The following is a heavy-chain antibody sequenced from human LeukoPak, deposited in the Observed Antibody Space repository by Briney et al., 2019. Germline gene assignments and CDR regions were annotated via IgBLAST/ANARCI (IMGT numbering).Heavy chain of an antibody. D-gene: IGHD5-18*01. CDR3: ARPRGYNHGYFDY. CDR1: GFTFSSYW. Sequence: HSGGSLRLSCAASGFTFSSYWMQWVRQAPGKGLVWVSHINSDGSSTRYVDSVKGRFTISRDNAKNTLYLQMNSLRAEDTAVYYCARPRGYNHGYFDYWGQGTMVTVSS. J-gene: IGHJ4*02. V-gene: IGHV3-74*01. CDR2: INSDGSST.